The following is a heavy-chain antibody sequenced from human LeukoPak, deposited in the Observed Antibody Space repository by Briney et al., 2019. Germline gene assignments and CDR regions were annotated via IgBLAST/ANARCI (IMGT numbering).Heavy chain of an antibody. CDR2: IRGIGGNT. CDR1: GFTFRSYA. Sequence: GGSLRLSCAASGFTFRSYAMSWVRQAPGKGLEWVSAIRGIGGNTYYADSVKSRFTISRHNAKNSLYLEMNSLRAEDTAVYYCARDSGGYFDRNHFDYWGQGTLVTVSS. D-gene: IGHD3-9*01. CDR3: ARDSGGYFDRNHFDY. V-gene: IGHV3-23*01. J-gene: IGHJ4*02.